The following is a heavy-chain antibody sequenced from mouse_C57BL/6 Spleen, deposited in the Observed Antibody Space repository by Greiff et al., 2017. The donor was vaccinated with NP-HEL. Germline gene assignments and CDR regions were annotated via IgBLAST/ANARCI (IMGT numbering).Heavy chain of an antibody. CDR3: AFITTVVATDYAMDY. CDR2: INPSNGGT. V-gene: IGHV1-53*01. D-gene: IGHD1-1*01. CDR1: GYTFTSYW. Sequence: QVQLQQPGTELVKPGASVKLSCKASGYTFTSYWMHWVKQRPGQGLEWIGNINPSNGGTNYNEKFKSKATLTVDKSSSTAYMQLSSLTSEDSAVYYCAFITTVVATDYAMDYWGQGTSVTVSS. J-gene: IGHJ4*01.